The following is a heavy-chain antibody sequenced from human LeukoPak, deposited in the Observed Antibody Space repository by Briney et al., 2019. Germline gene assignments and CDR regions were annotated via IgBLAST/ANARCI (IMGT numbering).Heavy chain of an antibody. J-gene: IGHJ4*02. CDR3: ARGRLLWFGELLYPYEFDY. D-gene: IGHD3-10*01. CDR1: GGSISSGSYY. V-gene: IGHV4-61*02. Sequence: SQTLSLTCTVSGGSISSGSYYWRWIRQPAGKGLEWIGRIYTSGSTNYNPSLKSRVTISVDTSKNQFSLKLSSVTAADTAVYYCARGRLLWFGELLYPYEFDYWGQGTLVTVSS. CDR2: IYTSGST.